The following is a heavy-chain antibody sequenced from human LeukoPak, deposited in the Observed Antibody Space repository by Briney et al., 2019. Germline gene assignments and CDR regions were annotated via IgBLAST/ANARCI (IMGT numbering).Heavy chain of an antibody. V-gene: IGHV3-23*01. CDR2: ISGGGETT. J-gene: IGHJ4*02. D-gene: IGHD4-17*01. Sequence: PGGSLRLSCAASGFTFNNYAMNWVRQAPGNGLEWVSSISGGGETTYYADSAKGRFTISRDNSQNTLYLQMNSLRAEDTAVYYCARDYADYVGYFFFDYWGQGTLVTVSS. CDR3: ARDYADYVGYFFFDY. CDR1: GFTFNNYA.